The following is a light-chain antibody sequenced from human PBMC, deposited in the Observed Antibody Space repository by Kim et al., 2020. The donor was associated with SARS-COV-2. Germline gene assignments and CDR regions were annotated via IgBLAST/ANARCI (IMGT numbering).Light chain of an antibody. Sequence: ASVGDSVTIPCRASQSLNSWLAWYQQKPGKAPKLLIYKASILESGVPSRFSGSESGTEFTLTISSLQPDDLATYYCQQYNHYPWTFGQATKVEIK. J-gene: IGKJ1*01. CDR1: QSLNSW. CDR2: KAS. V-gene: IGKV1-5*03. CDR3: QQYNHYPWT.